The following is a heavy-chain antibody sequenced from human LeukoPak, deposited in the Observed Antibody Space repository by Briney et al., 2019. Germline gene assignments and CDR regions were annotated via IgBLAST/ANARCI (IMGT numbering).Heavy chain of an antibody. D-gene: IGHD1-26*01. CDR1: GGSISSHY. Sequence: SETLSLTCTVSGGSISSHYWSWIRQPPGKELELIGYVHYSGSTNYNPSLKSRVTISVDTSKDQFSLKVSSVTAADTAVYYCARSGSSRYYYYMDVWGKGTTVTVSS. V-gene: IGHV4-59*11. J-gene: IGHJ6*03. CDR2: VHYSGST. CDR3: ARSGSSRYYYYMDV.